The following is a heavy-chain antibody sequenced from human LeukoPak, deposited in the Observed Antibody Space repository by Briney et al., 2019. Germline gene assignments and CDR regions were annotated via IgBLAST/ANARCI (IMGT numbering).Heavy chain of an antibody. CDR3: ARDPTRYGMDV. CDR2: IYYSGST. V-gene: IGHV4-59*01. Sequence: KPSETLSLTCTVSGGSISSYYWSWIRQPPGKGLEWIWYIYYSGSTNYNPSLKSRVTISVDTSKNQFSLKLSSVTAADTAVYYCARDPTRYGMDVWGQGTTVTVSS. J-gene: IGHJ6*02. CDR1: GGSISSYY.